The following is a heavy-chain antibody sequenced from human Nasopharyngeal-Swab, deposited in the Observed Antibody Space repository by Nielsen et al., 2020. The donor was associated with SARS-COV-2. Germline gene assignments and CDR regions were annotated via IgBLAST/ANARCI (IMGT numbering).Heavy chain of an antibody. Sequence: WVRQAPGQRLEWMGWINAGNGNTKYSQKFQGRVTITRDTSANTAYMELRSLRSEDTAVYYCAKEMFTTMTKYYYYYAMDVWGQGTTVTVSS. CDR2: INAGNGNT. V-gene: IGHV1-3*01. J-gene: IGHJ6*02. CDR3: AKEMFTTMTKYYYYYAMDV. D-gene: IGHD5-24*01.